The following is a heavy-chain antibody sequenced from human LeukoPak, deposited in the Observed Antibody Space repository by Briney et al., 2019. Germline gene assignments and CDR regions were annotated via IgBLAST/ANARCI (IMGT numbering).Heavy chain of an antibody. V-gene: IGHV4-31*03. CDR3: ARQEGGDYVWGSYREEYYFDY. D-gene: IGHD3-16*02. Sequence: SETLSLTCTVSGGSISSGGYYWSWIRQHPGKGLEWIGSIYYSGSTCYNPSPKSRVTISVDTSKNQFSLKLSSVTAADTAVYYCARQEGGDYVWGSYREEYYFDYWGQGTLVTVSS. CDR2: IYYSGST. CDR1: GGSISSGGYY. J-gene: IGHJ4*02.